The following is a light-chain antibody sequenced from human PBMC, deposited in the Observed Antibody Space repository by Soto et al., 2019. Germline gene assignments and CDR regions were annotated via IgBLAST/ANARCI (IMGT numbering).Light chain of an antibody. V-gene: IGKV1-5*02. J-gene: IGKJ1*01. CDR2: HAS. Sequence: DIQMTESPSTLPASVGDRVRIICRASQSISNWLALYQQKPGTAPKVLIYHASNLQSGVPSRFSGSGSGTEFTLTISSLQPDDFATYYCQQYNSYSFGQGTKVDIK. CDR3: QQYNSYS. CDR1: QSISNW.